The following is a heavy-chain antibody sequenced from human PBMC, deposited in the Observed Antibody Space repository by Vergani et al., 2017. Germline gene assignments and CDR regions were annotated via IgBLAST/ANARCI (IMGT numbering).Heavy chain of an antibody. Sequence: QVQLVQSGAEVKKPGSSVKVSCKASGGTFSSYAISWVRQAPGQGLEWMGGIIPIFGTANYAQKFQGRVTITADESTSTAYMDLSSLRSEDTAVYYCAGGMVRGVIMIMDYGMDVWGQGTTVTVSS. CDR1: GGTFSSYA. D-gene: IGHD3-10*01. CDR3: AGGMVRGVIMIMDYGMDV. V-gene: IGHV1-69*12. CDR2: IIPIFGTA. J-gene: IGHJ6*02.